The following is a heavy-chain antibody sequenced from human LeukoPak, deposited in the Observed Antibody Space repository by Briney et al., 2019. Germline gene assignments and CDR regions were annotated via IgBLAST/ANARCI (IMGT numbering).Heavy chain of an antibody. CDR2: ISGSGGST. D-gene: IGHD2-21*01. CDR3: ARDSQSFRGEFVGAFDI. CDR1: GFTFSSYA. J-gene: IGHJ3*02. V-gene: IGHV3-23*01. Sequence: PGGSLRLSCAASGFTFSSYAMSWVRQAPGKGLEWVSAISGSGGSTYYADSVKGRFTISRDNSKNTLYLQMNSLRAEDTAVYYCARDSQSFRGEFVGAFDIWGQGTMVTVSS.